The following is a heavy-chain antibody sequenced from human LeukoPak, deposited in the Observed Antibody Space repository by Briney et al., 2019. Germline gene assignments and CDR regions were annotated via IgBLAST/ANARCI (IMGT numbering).Heavy chain of an antibody. CDR3: AKSVEAAVTTNPYFDY. CDR2: ISDSGGST. D-gene: IGHD4-17*01. V-gene: IGHV3-23*01. J-gene: IGHJ4*02. Sequence: GGSLRLSCAASGFTFSDYAMSWVRQALGKGLKWVSVISDSGGSTYNVDPVKGRFTISRDNSKNTLYLQMNSLRAEDTAVYYCAKSVEAAVTTNPYFDYWGQGILVTVSS. CDR1: GFTFSDYA.